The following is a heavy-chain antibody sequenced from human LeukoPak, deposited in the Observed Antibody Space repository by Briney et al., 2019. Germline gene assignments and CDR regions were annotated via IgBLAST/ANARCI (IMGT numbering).Heavy chain of an antibody. CDR3: AREIGSYSPFDP. J-gene: IGHJ5*02. D-gene: IGHD1-26*01. Sequence: KSSETLSPTCTVSGGSISSYYWSWIRQPPGKGLEWIGYIYYSGSTNYNPSLKSRVTISVDTSKNQFSLKLSSVTAADTAVYYCAREIGSYSPFDPWGQGTLVTVSS. CDR2: IYYSGST. CDR1: GGSISSYY. V-gene: IGHV4-59*01.